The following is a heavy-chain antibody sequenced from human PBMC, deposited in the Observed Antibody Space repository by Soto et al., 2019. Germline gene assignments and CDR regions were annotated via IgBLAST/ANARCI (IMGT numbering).Heavy chain of an antibody. J-gene: IGHJ6*03. CDR3: ARRYRYYYYMDV. Sequence: QLQLQEAGPGLVKASETLSLTCTVSGDSITFSSYYWGWIRQPPGKGLEWIGSIFYSGGTYYNPSLKSRVTIPVDTSQNQFSLELSSVTAADTAVYYCARRYRYYYYMDVWGRGTTVTVSS. D-gene: IGHD2-2*02. V-gene: IGHV4-39*01. CDR1: GDSITFSSYY. CDR2: IFYSGGT.